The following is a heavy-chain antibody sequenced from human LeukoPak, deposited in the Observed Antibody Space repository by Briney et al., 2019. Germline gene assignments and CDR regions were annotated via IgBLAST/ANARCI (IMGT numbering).Heavy chain of an antibody. J-gene: IGHJ4*02. CDR3: ARHSSARGRFDY. CDR2: IYTSGST. V-gene: IGHV4-4*07. D-gene: IGHD3-10*01. Sequence: PSETLSLTCTVSGGSISSYYWSWIRQPAGKGLEWIGRIYTSGSTYYNPSLKSRVTISVDTSKNQFSLKLSSVTAADTAVYYCARHSSARGRFDYWGQGAPVTVSS. CDR1: GGSISSYY.